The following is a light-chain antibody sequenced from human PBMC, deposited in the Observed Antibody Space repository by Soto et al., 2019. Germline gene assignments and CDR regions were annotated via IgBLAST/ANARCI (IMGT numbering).Light chain of an antibody. CDR2: NNH. V-gene: IGLV1-44*01. CDR1: SSNIGSKT. CDR3: AAWDDSRNACV. Sequence: QSVLTQAPSASGTPGQRVTISCSGSSSNIGSKTVNWYQQLPGMAPKLLIFNNHQRPSGVPDRFSGSKSGPSASLAISGLQSEDEADYYCAAWDDSRNACVFGTGTKLTVL. J-gene: IGLJ1*01.